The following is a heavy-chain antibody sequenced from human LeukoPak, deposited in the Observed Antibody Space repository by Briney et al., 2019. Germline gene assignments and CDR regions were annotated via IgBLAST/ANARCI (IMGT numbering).Heavy chain of an antibody. CDR3: ARSTGQLVKSDWFDP. CDR2: INPSGGST. CDR1: GYTFTSYY. J-gene: IGHJ5*02. Sequence: ASVKVSCKASGYTFTSYYMHWVRQAPGRGLEWMGIINPSGGSTSYAQKFQGRVTMTRDTSTSTVYMELSSLRSEDTAVYYCARSTGQLVKSDWFDPWGQGTLVTVSS. D-gene: IGHD6-6*01. V-gene: IGHV1-46*01.